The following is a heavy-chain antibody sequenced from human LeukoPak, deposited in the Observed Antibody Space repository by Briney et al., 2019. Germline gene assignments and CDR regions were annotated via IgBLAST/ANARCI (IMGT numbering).Heavy chain of an antibody. J-gene: IGHJ6*02. CDR1: GFAFNTYW. D-gene: IGHD3-22*01. CDR2: INSDGSST. CDR3: ARDRGYNMDV. V-gene: IGHV3-74*01. Sequence: GGFLRLSCAASGFAFNTYWLHWVRQVPGKGPVWVSLINSDGSSTGYADSVKGRFTISRDNAKNTLYLQMNSLRAEDAAVYYCARDRGYNMDVWGQGTTVTVSS.